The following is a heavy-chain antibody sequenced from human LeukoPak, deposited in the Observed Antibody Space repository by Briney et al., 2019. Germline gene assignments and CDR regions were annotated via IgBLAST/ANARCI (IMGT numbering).Heavy chain of an antibody. CDR2: ISAYNGNT. CDR1: GGTFSRHA. D-gene: IGHD6-13*01. Sequence: ASVKVSCKASGGTFSRHALSWVRQAPGQGLEWMGWISAYNGNTNYAQKLQGRVTMTTDTSTSTAYMELRSLTSDDTAVYYCARWGFSWYRNLDYWGQGTLVTVSS. V-gene: IGHV1-18*01. CDR3: ARWGFSWYRNLDY. J-gene: IGHJ4*02.